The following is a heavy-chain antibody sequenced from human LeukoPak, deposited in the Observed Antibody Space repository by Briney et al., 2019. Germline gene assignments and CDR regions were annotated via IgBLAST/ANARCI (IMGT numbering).Heavy chain of an antibody. V-gene: IGHV4-39*01. CDR3: ARLLDHGGNSVAFDI. Sequence: SETLSLTCTASGGSISSSSYYWGWIRQPPGKGLEWIGSIYYSGSTYYNPSLKSRVTISVDTSKNQFSLKLSSVTAADTAVYYCARLLDHGGNSVAFDIWGQGTMVTVSS. CDR1: GGSISSSSYY. CDR2: IYYSGST. D-gene: IGHD4-23*01. J-gene: IGHJ3*02.